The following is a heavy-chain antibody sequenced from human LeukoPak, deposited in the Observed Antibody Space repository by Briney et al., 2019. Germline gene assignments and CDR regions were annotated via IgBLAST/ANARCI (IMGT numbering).Heavy chain of an antibody. V-gene: IGHV5-51*01. J-gene: IGHJ4*02. CDR2: IYPGDSDT. CDR1: GYSFTSYW. CDR3: ARHDSALYSGSDY. Sequence: PGESLKISCKGSGYSFTSYWIGWVRQMPGKGLEWMGIIYPGDSDTTYSPSFQGQVTISADKSISTAYLQWSSLEASDTAMCYCARHDSALYSGSDYWGQGTLVTVSS. D-gene: IGHD1-26*01.